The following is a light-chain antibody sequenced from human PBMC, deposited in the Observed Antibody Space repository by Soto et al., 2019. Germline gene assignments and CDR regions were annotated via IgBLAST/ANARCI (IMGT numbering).Light chain of an antibody. CDR3: CSYAVSYTWV. J-gene: IGLJ1*01. V-gene: IGLV2-11*01. CDR2: DVS. CDR1: SSDVGGYNF. Sequence: QSALTQPRSVSGSPGQSATISCTGTSSDVGGYNFVSWYQQHPGKAPKLMIYDVSKRPSGVPDRFSGSKSGNTASLTISGLQAEDEADYYVCSYAVSYTWVFGTGTKLTVL.